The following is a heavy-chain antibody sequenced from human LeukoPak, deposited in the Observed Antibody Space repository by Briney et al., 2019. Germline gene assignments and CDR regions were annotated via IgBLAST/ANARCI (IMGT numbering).Heavy chain of an antibody. D-gene: IGHD3-10*02. Sequence: SETLSLTCTVSGGSISSSIYYWGWIRQPPGKGLEWIGSIYYSGNTYYNPSLKSRVTISVDTSKNQFSLKLSSVTAADTAVYYCARSCSGSYYYYYYYYMDVWGKGTTVTVSS. CDR3: ARSCSGSYYYYYYYYMDV. V-gene: IGHV4-39*01. CDR2: IYYSGNT. J-gene: IGHJ6*03. CDR1: GGSISSSIYY.